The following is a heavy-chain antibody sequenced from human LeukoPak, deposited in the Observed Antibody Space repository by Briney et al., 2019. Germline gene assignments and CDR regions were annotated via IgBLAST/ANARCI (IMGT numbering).Heavy chain of an antibody. V-gene: IGHV3-74*01. D-gene: IGHD5-12*01. CDR2: INSDGSWT. CDR3: AKYVETVATFPLFDY. CDR1: GNYW. J-gene: IGHJ4*02. Sequence: PGGSLRLSCAASGNYWMHWVRQVPGKGLVWVSHINSDGSWTSYADSVKGRFTISKDNAKNTVYLQMNSLRAEDTAVYYCAKYVETVATFPLFDYWGQGTLVTGSS.